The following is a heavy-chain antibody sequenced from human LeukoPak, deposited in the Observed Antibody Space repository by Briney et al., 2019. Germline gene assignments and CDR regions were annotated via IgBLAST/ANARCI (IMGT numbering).Heavy chain of an antibody. CDR3: ARGENGIGAAFDI. V-gene: IGHV3-53*01. CDR1: FTVSRNY. CDR2: THNDGST. Sequence: GGPLRLSFGFTVSRNYMSWVRQAPGKGLEWLSLTHNDGSTYYAYSVKGRFTISRDNSGDSLYLQMNTLRAEDTAVYYCARGENGIGAAFDIWGQGTMVTVSS. J-gene: IGHJ3*02. D-gene: IGHD3-16*01.